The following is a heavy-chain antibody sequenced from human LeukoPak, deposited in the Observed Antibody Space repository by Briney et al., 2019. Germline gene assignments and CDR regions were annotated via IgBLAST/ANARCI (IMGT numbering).Heavy chain of an antibody. D-gene: IGHD6-13*01. CDR2: IRCKPNIYAT. Sequence: GGALILSFATPLYTFSGSAMPSVPQTTARVLGMVGRIRCKPNIYATAYAASVKGRFTISRDDSKNTEYLQMNSLKTEDRAVYYCTSHRGGAAAGKGYYGMDVWGQGTTVTVSS. J-gene: IGHJ6*02. CDR1: LYTFSGSA. V-gene: IGHV3-73*01. CDR3: TSHRGGAAAGKGYYGMDV.